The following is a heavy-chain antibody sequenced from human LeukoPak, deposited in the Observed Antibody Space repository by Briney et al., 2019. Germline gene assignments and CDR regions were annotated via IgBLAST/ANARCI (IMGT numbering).Heavy chain of an antibody. CDR2: IYYSGSV. D-gene: IGHD3-3*01. CDR1: NSRNQY. Sequence: SETLSLTCTVVNSRNQYWGWIRQSPGKGLEWIGSIYYSGSVNDNPSLQSRVTISVDTSRNQFSLKLTSMTVADTAVYYCARRVATSGNFFDYWGPGTLVTVS. V-gene: IGHV4-39*01. CDR3: ARRVATSGNFFDY. J-gene: IGHJ4*02.